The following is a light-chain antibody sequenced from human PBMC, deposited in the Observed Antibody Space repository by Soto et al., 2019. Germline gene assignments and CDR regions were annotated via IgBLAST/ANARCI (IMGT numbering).Light chain of an antibody. CDR2: EVN. V-gene: IGLV2-8*01. J-gene: IGLJ2*01. CDR1: SSDVGAYIY. Sequence: QSALTQPPSASGSPGQSVTISCTGTSSDVGAYIYVSWYQQHPGKAPKLMIYEVNKRPSGVPDRFSGSKSGNTASLTVSGLQAEDEADYYCSTYAGSNNHVIFGGGTQLTVL. CDR3: STYAGSNNHVI.